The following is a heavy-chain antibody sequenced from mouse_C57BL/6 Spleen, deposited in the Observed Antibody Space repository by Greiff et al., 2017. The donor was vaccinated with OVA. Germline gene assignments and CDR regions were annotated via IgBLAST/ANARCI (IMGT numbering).Heavy chain of an antibody. J-gene: IGHJ2*01. CDR2: ISYDGSN. V-gene: IGHV3-6*01. D-gene: IGHD2-3*01. CDR1: GYSITSGYY. Sequence: EVKLVESGPGLVKPSQSLSLTCSVTGYSITSGYYWNWIRQFPGNKLEWMGYISYDGSNNYNPSLKNRISITRDTSKNQFFLKLNSVTTEDTATYYCARDLFDGYYFDYWGQGTTLTVSS. CDR3: ARDLFDGYYFDY.